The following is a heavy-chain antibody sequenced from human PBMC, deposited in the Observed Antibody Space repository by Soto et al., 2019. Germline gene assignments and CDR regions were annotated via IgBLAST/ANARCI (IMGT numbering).Heavy chain of an antibody. CDR1: GGSISSGGYY. V-gene: IGHV4-31*03. CDR3: ARQRPPRGPNYYSFSDFYHGVFDP. J-gene: IGHJ5*02. D-gene: IGHD3-10*01. CDR2: ISRSGST. Sequence: PSETLSLTCTVSGGSISSGGYYWSWIRQHPEKGLEWIGYISRSGSTYFSPSLKSRVSISVDTSTNQFSLRLSSVTAADTAVYYCARQRPPRGPNYYSFSDFYHGVFDPWGQGTLVTVSS.